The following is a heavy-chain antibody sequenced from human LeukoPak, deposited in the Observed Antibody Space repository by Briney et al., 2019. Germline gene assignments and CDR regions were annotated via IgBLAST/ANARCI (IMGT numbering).Heavy chain of an antibody. CDR3: AREVRVRRGLGVYYYYGMDV. Sequence: SETLSLTCTVSGGSISSSSYYWDWIRQPPGKGLEWIGSIYYSGSTDYNPSLKSRLTISVDTSKNQFSLKLSSVTAADTAVYYCAREVRVRRGLGVYYYYGMDVWGQGTTVTVSS. D-gene: IGHD3-16*01. J-gene: IGHJ6*02. CDR2: IYYSGST. CDR1: GGSISSSSYY. V-gene: IGHV4-39*02.